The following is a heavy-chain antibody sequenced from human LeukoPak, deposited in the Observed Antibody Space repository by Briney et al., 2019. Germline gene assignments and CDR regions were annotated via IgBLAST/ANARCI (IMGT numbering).Heavy chain of an antibody. D-gene: IGHD3-3*01. J-gene: IGHJ4*02. V-gene: IGHV1-2*02. CDR2: INPNSGGT. Sequence: GASVKVSCKASGYTFTGYYMHWVRQAPGQGLEWMGWINPNSGGTDYAQKFQGRVTMTRDTSISTAYMELSRLRSDDTAVYYCAREYDFWRAFDYWGQGTLVTFSS. CDR3: AREYDFWRAFDY. CDR1: GYTFTGYY.